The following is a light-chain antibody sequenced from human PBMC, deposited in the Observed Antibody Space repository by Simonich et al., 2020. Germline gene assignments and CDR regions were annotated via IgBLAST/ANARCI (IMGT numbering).Light chain of an antibody. CDR2: AAS. V-gene: IGKV1-9*01. CDR1: QGISSY. Sequence: DIQLTQSPSFLSASVGDRVTITCRARQGISSYLAWYQQKPGKAPKLLIYAASTLQSGVPSRFSGSGSGTEFTLTISSLQPEDFATYYCQQYNSYWTFGQWTKVEIK. CDR3: QQYNSYWT. J-gene: IGKJ1*01.